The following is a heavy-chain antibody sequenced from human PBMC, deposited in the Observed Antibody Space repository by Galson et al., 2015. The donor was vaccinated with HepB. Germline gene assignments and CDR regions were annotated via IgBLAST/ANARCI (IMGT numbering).Heavy chain of an antibody. Sequence: SLRLSCAASGYTFSDYSMNWVRQAPGKGLEWVSFISSASSYIHYADSVKGRFTISRDNAKNSQYLQMNSLRAEDTAVYYCARDGITYEITYWGQGTPVTVSS. CDR3: ARDGITYEITY. V-gene: IGHV3-21*01. CDR2: ISSASSYI. D-gene: IGHD1/OR15-1a*01. CDR1: GYTFSDYS. J-gene: IGHJ4*02.